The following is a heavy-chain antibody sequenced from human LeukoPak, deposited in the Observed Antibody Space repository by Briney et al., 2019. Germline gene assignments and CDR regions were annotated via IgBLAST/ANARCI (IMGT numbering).Heavy chain of an antibody. Sequence: GGSLRLSCAASGFTFSSYAMSWVRQAPGKGLEWVSGLGRSGSSTFYADSVKGRFTISRDNSRNTLYLQMNSLGAEDTAVYYCAKGVGLYDSSGSQQRFFDFWGQGTLVTVSS. CDR3: AKGVGLYDSSGSQQRFFDF. CDR1: GFTFSSYA. J-gene: IGHJ4*02. D-gene: IGHD3-22*01. V-gene: IGHV3-23*01. CDR2: LGRSGSST.